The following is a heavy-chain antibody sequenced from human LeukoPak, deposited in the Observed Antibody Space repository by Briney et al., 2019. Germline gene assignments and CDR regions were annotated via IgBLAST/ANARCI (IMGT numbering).Heavy chain of an antibody. CDR3: ARDHSSSWYRPWFDP. CDR2: TYYRSRWYN. CDR1: GDSVSINSAA. J-gene: IGHJ5*02. Sequence: SQTLSLTCAISGDSVSINSAAWNWIRQSPSRGLEWLGRTYYRSRWYNDYAVSVESRITINPDTSKNQFSLQLNSVTPEDTAVYYCARDHSSSWYRPWFDPWGQGTLVTVSS. D-gene: IGHD6-13*01. V-gene: IGHV6-1*01.